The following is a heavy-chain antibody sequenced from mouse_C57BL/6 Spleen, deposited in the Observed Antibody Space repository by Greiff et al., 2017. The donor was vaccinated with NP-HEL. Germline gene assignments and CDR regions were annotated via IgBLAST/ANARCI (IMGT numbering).Heavy chain of an antibody. V-gene: IGHV1-76*01. CDR3: ARGEEDYGSSLAY. D-gene: IGHD1-1*01. Sequence: QVHVKQSGAELVRPGASVKLSCKASGYTFTDYYINWVKQRPGQGLEWIARIYPGSGNTYYNEKFKGKATLTAEKSSSTAYMQLSSLTSEDSAVYFWARGEEDYGSSLAYWGQGTLVTVSA. CDR2: IYPGSGNT. CDR1: GYTFTDYY. J-gene: IGHJ3*01.